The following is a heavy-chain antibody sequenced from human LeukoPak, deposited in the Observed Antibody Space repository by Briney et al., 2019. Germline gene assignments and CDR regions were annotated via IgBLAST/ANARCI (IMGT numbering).Heavy chain of an antibody. V-gene: IGHV3-48*03. CDR1: GFTFSSYE. CDR3: ARVYRYYMDV. Sequence: PGGSLRLSCAASGFTFSSYEMNWVRQAPGKGLEWVSYISSSGSTIYYADSVKGRFTISRDNAKNSLYLQMNSLRAEDTAVYYCARVYRYYMDVWGKGTTVTVSS. CDR2: ISSSGSTI. D-gene: IGHD1-14*01. J-gene: IGHJ6*03.